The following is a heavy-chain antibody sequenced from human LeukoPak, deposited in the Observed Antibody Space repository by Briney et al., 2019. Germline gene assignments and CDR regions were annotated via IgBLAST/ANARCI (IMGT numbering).Heavy chain of an antibody. J-gene: IGHJ6*03. CDR1: GFTFSGSA. V-gene: IGHV3-73*01. CDR3: TTDPVVVVPAAIMGYYYYYMDV. D-gene: IGHD2-2*02. CDR2: IRSKANSYAT. Sequence: GGSLGLSCAASGFTFSGSAMHWVRQASGKELEWVGRIRSKANSYATAYAASVKGRFTISRDDSKNTAYLQMNSLKTEDTAVYYCTTDPVVVVPAAIMGYYYYYMDVWGKGTTVTVSS.